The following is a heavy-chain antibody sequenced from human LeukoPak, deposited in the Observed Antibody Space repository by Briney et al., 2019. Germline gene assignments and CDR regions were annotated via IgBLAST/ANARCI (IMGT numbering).Heavy chain of an antibody. CDR2: IYYSGST. CDR1: GGSISSSSYY. V-gene: IGHV4-39*01. Sequence: SETLSLTCTVSGGSISSSSYYWGWIRQPPGKGLEWIGSIYYSGSTYYNPSLKSRVTISVDASKNQFSLKLSSVTAADTAVYFCARGPYSYDSSGAFDIWGQGTMVTVSS. J-gene: IGHJ3*02. CDR3: ARGPYSYDSSGAFDI. D-gene: IGHD3-22*01.